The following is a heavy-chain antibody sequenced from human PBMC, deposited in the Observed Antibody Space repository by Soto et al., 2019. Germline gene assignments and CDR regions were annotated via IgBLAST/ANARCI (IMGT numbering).Heavy chain of an antibody. CDR2: VNAYNGNT. CDR3: AREAVSGRTGLDS. J-gene: IGHJ5*01. Sequence: QVQLVQSGAEVKKPGASVKVSCKASGYTFTSYGISWVRQAPGQGVEWMGWVNAYNGNTTYSQKFQGRVTMTTDTSPSTAYMELRSLRSDDTAVYSCAREAVSGRTGLDSWGQGPLVTVSS. D-gene: IGHD6-19*01. V-gene: IGHV1-18*01. CDR1: GYTFTSYG.